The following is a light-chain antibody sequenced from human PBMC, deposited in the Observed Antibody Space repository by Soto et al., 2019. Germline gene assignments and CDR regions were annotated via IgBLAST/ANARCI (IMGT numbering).Light chain of an antibody. CDR1: QSVSSY. Sequence: EIVLTQSAATLSLSPGERATLSCRASQSVSSYLAWYQQKPGQAPRLLIYNASNRATGIPARFSGGGSGTNFTLTIRSLEPEDFAVYYCPQRFTWPRFTCGQGTKLDIK. CDR2: NAS. J-gene: IGKJ2*01. V-gene: IGKV3-11*01. CDR3: PQRFTWPRFT.